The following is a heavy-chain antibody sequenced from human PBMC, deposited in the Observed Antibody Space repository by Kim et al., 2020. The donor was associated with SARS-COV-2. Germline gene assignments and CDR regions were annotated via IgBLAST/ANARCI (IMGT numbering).Heavy chain of an antibody. CDR2: FIPILGKS. V-gene: IGHV1-69*02. CDR1: GGTLTNYT. J-gene: IGHJ5*02. CDR3: ATSGGRQPGGFDP. Sequence: SVKVSCKASGGTLTNYTLSWMRQAPGHGLEWMGRFIPILGKSNFAQRFQGRLTLRADKSTNTAYMELNNLRKDDTAVYYCATSGGRQPGGFDPWGQGTLVSVSS. D-gene: IGHD2-15*01.